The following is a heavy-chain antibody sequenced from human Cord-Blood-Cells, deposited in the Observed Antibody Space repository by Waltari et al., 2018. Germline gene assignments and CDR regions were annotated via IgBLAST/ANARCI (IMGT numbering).Heavy chain of an antibody. CDR1: GLTFSSYA. CDR3: AKDRSNYYFDY. Sequence: EVQLVESGGGLVQPGASLRLSWAAVGLTFSSYAMSWVRQAPGRGLAWVSAISGSGGSTYYADSVKGRFTISRDNSKNTRYLQMNSLRAEDTAVYYCAKDRSNYYFDYWGQGTLVTVSS. CDR2: ISGSGGST. J-gene: IGHJ4*02. D-gene: IGHD4-4*01. V-gene: IGHV3-23*04.